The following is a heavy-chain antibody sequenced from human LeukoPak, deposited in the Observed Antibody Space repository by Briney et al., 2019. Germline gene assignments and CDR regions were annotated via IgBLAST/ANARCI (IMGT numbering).Heavy chain of an antibody. CDR2: IYYSGST. CDR1: GGSITSYY. V-gene: IGHV4-59*01. Sequence: SETLSLTCTVSGGSITSYYWSWIRQPPGKGLEWIAYIYYSGSTNYNPSLKSRVTISVDTSKNHFSLKLSSVTAADTAVYFCARTTEGYCRGRSCYSYYYYMDVWGKGTTVTVSS. J-gene: IGHJ6*03. CDR3: ARTTEGYCRGRSCYSYYYYMDV. D-gene: IGHD2-15*01.